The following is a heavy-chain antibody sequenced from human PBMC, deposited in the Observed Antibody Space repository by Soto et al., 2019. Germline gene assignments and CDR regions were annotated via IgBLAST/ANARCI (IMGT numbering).Heavy chain of an antibody. J-gene: IGHJ4*02. CDR2: MKPNSGNT. Sequence: QVQLVQSGAEVKKPGASVKVSCRASGYTFTSYDINWVRQATGQGLEWMGWMKPNSGNTGYAQKFQARVTMTRNTSISTAYMELSSLTSDDTAVYYCARSTNDYGDRHWGQGTLVTVSS. CDR3: ARSTNDYGDRH. D-gene: IGHD4-17*01. CDR1: GYTFTSYD. V-gene: IGHV1-8*01.